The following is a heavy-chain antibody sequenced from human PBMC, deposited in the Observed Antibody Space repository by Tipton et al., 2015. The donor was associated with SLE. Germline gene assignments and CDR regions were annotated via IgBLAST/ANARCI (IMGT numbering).Heavy chain of an antibody. CDR3: ARVGESYAVYNWFDP. D-gene: IGHD1-26*01. Sequence: TLSLTCSVSGGSISGTSYYWGWIRQSPGKGREWLGSIYYSGTTYYNTSLKSRVTISVDTSKNHFSLRLSSVTAADTAVYYCARVGESYAVYNWFDPWGQGTLVTVSS. V-gene: IGHV4-39*02. CDR2: IYYSGTT. CDR1: GGSISGTSYY. J-gene: IGHJ5*02.